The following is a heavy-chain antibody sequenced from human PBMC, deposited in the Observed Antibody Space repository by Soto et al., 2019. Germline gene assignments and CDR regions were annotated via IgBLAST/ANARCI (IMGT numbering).Heavy chain of an antibody. V-gene: IGHV3-74*01. CDR1: GFTFSTYW. D-gene: IGHD2-15*01. CDR3: AQLGYCSNVTCYSYI. Sequence: PGGSLRLSCAASGFTFSTYWMHWVRQAPGKGLVWVSRISFDGSATTYADSVKGRFTISRDDAKNTLYLQMNSLRVEDSGVYYCAQLGYCSNVTCYSYIWGQGTLVTVSS. CDR2: ISFDGSAT. J-gene: IGHJ4*02.